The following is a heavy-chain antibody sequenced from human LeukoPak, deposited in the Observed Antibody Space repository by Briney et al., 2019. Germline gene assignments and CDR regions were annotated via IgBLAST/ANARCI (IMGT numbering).Heavy chain of an antibody. J-gene: IGHJ5*02. Sequence: GGSLRLSCAASGFTVSSNYMSWVHQAPGKGLEWVSVIYSGGSTYYADSVKGRFTISRDNSKNTLYLQMNSLRAEDTAVYYCAKGYSSGFVSWFDPWGQGTLVTVSS. V-gene: IGHV3-66*01. CDR1: GFTVSSNY. CDR3: AKGYSSGFVSWFDP. CDR2: IYSGGST. D-gene: IGHD6-19*01.